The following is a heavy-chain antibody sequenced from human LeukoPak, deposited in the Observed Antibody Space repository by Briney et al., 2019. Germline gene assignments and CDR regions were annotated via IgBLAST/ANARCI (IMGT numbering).Heavy chain of an antibody. Sequence: SETLSLTCTVSGGSISSYYWSWIRQPPGKGLEWIGYIYCSGSTNYNPSLKSRVTISVDTSKNQFSLKLSSVTAADTAVYYCARGQQGVYYYYYYMDVWGKGTTVTVSS. D-gene: IGHD6-13*01. CDR3: ARGQQGVYYYYYYMDV. J-gene: IGHJ6*03. CDR1: GGSISSYY. CDR2: IYCSGST. V-gene: IGHV4-59*01.